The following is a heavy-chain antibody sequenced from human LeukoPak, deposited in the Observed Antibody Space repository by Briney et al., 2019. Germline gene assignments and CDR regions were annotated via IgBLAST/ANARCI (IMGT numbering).Heavy chain of an antibody. CDR3: ARATPWLLPGY. J-gene: IGHJ4*02. D-gene: IGHD3-22*01. Sequence: PSETLSLTCTVSGGSITSNNYYWAWIRQPPGKGLEWIGSMYFSGSPYYNPSLKSRVTMSVDTSKNQFSLKVSSVTAADTAVYFCARATPWLLPGYWGQGTLVTVSS. V-gene: IGHV4-39*07. CDR2: MYFSGSP. CDR1: GGSITSNNYY.